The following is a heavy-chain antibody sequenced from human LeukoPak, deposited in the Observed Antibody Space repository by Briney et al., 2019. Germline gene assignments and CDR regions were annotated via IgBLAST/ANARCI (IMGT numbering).Heavy chain of an antibody. V-gene: IGHV3-74*01. CDR2: INSDGSST. Sequence: PGGSLRLSCAASGFTFSSYWMHWVRQAPGKGLVWVSRINSDGSSTSYADSVKGRFTISRDNAKNTLYLQMISLRAEDTAVYYCASKVLVGAIGDAFDIWGQGTMVTVSS. D-gene: IGHD1-26*01. J-gene: IGHJ3*02. CDR1: GFTFSSYW. CDR3: ASKVLVGAIGDAFDI.